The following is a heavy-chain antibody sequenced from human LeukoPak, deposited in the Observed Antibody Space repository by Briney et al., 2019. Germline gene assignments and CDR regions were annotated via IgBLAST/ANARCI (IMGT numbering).Heavy chain of an antibody. V-gene: IGHV4-34*01. Sequence: SETLSLTCAVYGGSFSGYYWSWIRQPPGKGLEWIGEINHSGSTNYNPSLKSRVTISVDTSKNQFSLKLSSVTAADTAVYYCARDLSGIFAPWGQGALVTVSS. J-gene: IGHJ5*02. D-gene: IGHD3-10*01. CDR1: GGSFSGYY. CDR3: ARDLSGIFAP. CDR2: INHSGST.